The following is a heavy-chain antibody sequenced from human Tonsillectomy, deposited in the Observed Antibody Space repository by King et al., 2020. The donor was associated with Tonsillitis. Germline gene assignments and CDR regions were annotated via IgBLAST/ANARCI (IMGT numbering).Heavy chain of an antibody. Sequence: LQLVQSGAEVKKPGASVKVSCKASGYTFTGYYMHWVRQAPGQGLEWMGWVNPNSGDTNYAQNFQGRVTMTRDTSISTAYMEVSRLRSDDTAVYYCARAHGSPDAFDIWGQGTMVTVSS. V-gene: IGHV1-2*02. CDR1: GYTFTGYY. CDR3: ARAHGSPDAFDI. D-gene: IGHD1-26*01. J-gene: IGHJ3*02. CDR2: VNPNSGDT.